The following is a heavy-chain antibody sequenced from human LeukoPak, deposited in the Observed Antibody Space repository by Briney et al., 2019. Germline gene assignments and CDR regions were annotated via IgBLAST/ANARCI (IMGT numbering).Heavy chain of an antibody. J-gene: IGHJ4*02. Sequence: PGGSLRLSCAASGFTFSSYSMNWVRQAPGKGLEWVSYISSSSSTIYYADSAKGRFTISRDNAKNSLYLQMNSLRDEDTAVYYCARGGDYGDYRAYFDYWGQGTLVTVSS. V-gene: IGHV3-48*02. CDR1: GFTFSSYS. CDR2: ISSSSSTI. CDR3: ARGGDYGDYRAYFDY. D-gene: IGHD4-17*01.